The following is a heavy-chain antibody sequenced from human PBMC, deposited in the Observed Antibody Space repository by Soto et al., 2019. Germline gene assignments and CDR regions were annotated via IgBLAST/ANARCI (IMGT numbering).Heavy chain of an antibody. CDR3: AHSVVTVPPVY. CDR1: GFSLSTNGVV. Sequence: QITLKESGPTLVQPTQTLTLTCTFSGFSLSTNGVVVGWIRQPPGKALEWLALIYWADDRRYSPSLKSRLTITKDTSKNQVVLTMTSMDPVDTATYYCAHSVVTVPPVYWGQGPLVTVSS. CDR2: IYWADDR. J-gene: IGHJ4*02. V-gene: IGHV2-5*02. D-gene: IGHD2-21*02.